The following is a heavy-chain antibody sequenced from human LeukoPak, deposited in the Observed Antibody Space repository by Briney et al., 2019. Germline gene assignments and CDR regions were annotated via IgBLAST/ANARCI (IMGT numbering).Heavy chain of an antibody. Sequence: PSETLSLTCTVSGGSISSYYWSWIRQPPGKGLEWFGYIYYSGSTNCNPSLKSRVTISVDTSKNQLSLNLSSVTAADPAFYYGARGGTMSVGFDLWGQGTLVNVSS. CDR2: IYYSGST. D-gene: IGHD2-2*01. V-gene: IGHV4-59*01. CDR3: ARGGTMSVGFDL. J-gene: IGHJ5*02. CDR1: GGSISSYY.